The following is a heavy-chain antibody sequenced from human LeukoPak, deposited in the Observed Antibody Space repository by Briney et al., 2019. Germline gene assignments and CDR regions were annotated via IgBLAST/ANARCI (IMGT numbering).Heavy chain of an antibody. Sequence: ASVKVSCKSSGYTFTNYYMHWVRQPPGQGLEWMGIINPSGSNTSYAQKFQGRVTMTRDTSTSTVYMELSSLRSEDTAVYYCARSGSSTSCPRDYWGQGTLVTVAS. J-gene: IGHJ4*02. D-gene: IGHD2-2*01. V-gene: IGHV1-46*01. CDR1: GYTFTNYY. CDR2: INPSGSNT. CDR3: ARSGSSTSCPRDY.